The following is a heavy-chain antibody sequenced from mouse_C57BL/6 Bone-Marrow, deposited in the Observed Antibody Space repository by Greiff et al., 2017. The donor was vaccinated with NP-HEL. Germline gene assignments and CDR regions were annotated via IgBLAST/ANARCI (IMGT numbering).Heavy chain of an antibody. CDR3: ARASITTVVATYYFDY. CDR1: GYTFTNYW. V-gene: IGHV1-63*01. J-gene: IGHJ2*01. CDR2: IYPGGGYT. D-gene: IGHD1-1*01. Sequence: QVQLQQSGAELVRPGTSVKMSCKASGYTFTNYWIGWAKQRPGHGLEWIGDIYPGGGYTNYNEKFKGKATLTADKSSSTAYMQFSSLTSEDSAIYYCARASITTVVATYYFDYWGQGTTLTVSS.